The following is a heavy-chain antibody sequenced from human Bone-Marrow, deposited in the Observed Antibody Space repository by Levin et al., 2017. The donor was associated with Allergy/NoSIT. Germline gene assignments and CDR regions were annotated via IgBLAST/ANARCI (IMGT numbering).Heavy chain of an antibody. CDR3: AREGGDFGYFDY. V-gene: IGHV3-7*04. D-gene: IGHD4-17*01. Sequence: GGSLRLSCAASGFTFSRFWMTWVRRAPGKGLEWVANIKQDGSEKDYVGSVEGRFTISRDNAKNSVYLQMNSLRAEDTAVYYCAREGGDFGYFDYWGQGTLVTVSS. J-gene: IGHJ4*02. CDR1: GFTFSRFW. CDR2: IKQDGSEK.